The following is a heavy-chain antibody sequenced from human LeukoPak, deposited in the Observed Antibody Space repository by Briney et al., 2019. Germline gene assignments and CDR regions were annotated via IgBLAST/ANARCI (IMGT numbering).Heavy chain of an antibody. V-gene: IGHV3-21*01. D-gene: IGHD3-16*01. CDR3: ARDDYGSGTPTIDY. CDR2: IGSSGSYM. J-gene: IGHJ4*02. CDR1: GFRFSAYA. Sequence: GGSLRLSCAASGFRFSAYAMNWVRQAPGKGLEWVSSIGSSGSYMYYGDSVKGRFTVSRDNAKNSLYLEMNSLRAEDTAVYSCARDDYGSGTPTIDYWGQGTLVSVAS.